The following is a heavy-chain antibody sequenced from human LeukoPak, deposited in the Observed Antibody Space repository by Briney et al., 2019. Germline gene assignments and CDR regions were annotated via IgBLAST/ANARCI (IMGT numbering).Heavy chain of an antibody. CDR3: AKGIVGVTSRYWYFDL. D-gene: IGHD2-21*02. V-gene: IGHV3-23*01. CDR1: GLTVSSDV. J-gene: IGHJ2*01. CDR2: ISGSGGST. Sequence: GGSLRLSCAASGLTVSSDVMSWVRQAPGKGLEWVSAISGSGGSTYYADSVRGRFTISRDNSKNTLYLQMNSLRAEDTAVYYCAKGIVGVTSRYWYFDLWGRGTLVTVSS.